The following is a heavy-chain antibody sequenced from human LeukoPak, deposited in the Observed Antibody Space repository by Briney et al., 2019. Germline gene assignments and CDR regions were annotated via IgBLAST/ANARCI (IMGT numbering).Heavy chain of an antibody. CDR1: GGSISYYY. D-gene: IGHD4-17*01. V-gene: IGHV4-59*01. Sequence: KPSETLSLTCTVSGGSISYYYWSWIRQSPGKGLEWIGYIYYSGTTNYNPSLKSRVTISVDTSKNQFSPQLRSVTAADTAVYYCAREDPQTTVPEGMDVWGQGTTVTVSS. CDR3: AREDPQTTVPEGMDV. CDR2: IYYSGTT. J-gene: IGHJ6*02.